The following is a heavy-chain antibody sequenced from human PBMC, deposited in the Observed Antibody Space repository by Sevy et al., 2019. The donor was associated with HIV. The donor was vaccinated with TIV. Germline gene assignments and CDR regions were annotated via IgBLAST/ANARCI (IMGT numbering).Heavy chain of an antibody. Sequence: ASVKVSCKASGYTFTGYYMHWVRQAPGQGLEWMGWINPNSDDTNYAQKFQSRVTMTTDTSINTAYIELSRLRSDDTAVYYCARGENFWSGYSGVDPWGQGTLVTVSS. CDR1: GYTFTGYY. V-gene: IGHV1-2*02. CDR3: ARGENFWSGYSGVDP. CDR2: INPNSDDT. J-gene: IGHJ5*02. D-gene: IGHD3-3*01.